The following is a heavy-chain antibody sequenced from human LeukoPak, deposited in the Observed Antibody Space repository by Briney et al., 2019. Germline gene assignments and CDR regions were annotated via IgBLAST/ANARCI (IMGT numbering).Heavy chain of an antibody. D-gene: IGHD3-10*01. CDR3: ARTSYGSGSYYFSNWFDP. J-gene: IGHJ5*02. CDR1: GGSISSSSYY. V-gene: IGHV4-39*01. CDR2: IYYSGST. Sequence: SETLSLTCTVSGGSISSSSYYWAWIRQPPGKGLEWIGSIYYSGSTYYNPSLKSRVTISVDTSKNQFSLKLSSVTAADTAVYYCARTSYGSGSYYFSNWFDPWGQGTLVTVSS.